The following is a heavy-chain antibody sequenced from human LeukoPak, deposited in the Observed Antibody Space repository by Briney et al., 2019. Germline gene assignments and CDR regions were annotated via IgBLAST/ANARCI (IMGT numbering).Heavy chain of an antibody. CDR1: GGSISSYY. V-gene: IGHV4-59*01. CDR2: IYYSGST. J-gene: IGHJ4*02. D-gene: IGHD5-18*01. Sequence: SETLSLTCSVSGGSISSYYWSWIRQPPGKGLEWIGYIYYSGSTNYNPSLKSRVTISVDTSKNQFSLKLSSVTAADTAVYYCARVRYSYFFDYWGQGTLVTVSS. CDR3: ARVRYSYFFDY.